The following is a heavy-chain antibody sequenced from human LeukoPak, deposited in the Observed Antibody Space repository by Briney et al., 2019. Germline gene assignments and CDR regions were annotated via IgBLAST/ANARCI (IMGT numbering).Heavy chain of an antibody. Sequence: GGTLRLSCAASGFTFSSYGMSWVRQAPGKGLEWVSLISGSGGSTYYADSVKGRFTISRDNSKNTLYLQMNSLGAEDTAVYYCAQDDYDTSAYYFDTEAFDIWGQGTMVTVSS. J-gene: IGHJ3*02. CDR3: AQDDYDTSAYYFDTEAFDI. CDR1: GFTFSSYG. CDR2: ISGSGGST. V-gene: IGHV3-23*01. D-gene: IGHD3-22*01.